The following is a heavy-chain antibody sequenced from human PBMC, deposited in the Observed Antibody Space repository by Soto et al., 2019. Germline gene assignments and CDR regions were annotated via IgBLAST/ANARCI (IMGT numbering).Heavy chain of an antibody. J-gene: IGHJ3*02. CDR2: IYYSGST. D-gene: IGHD2-2*01. CDR3: ARVHGYCSSTSCLGHAFDI. V-gene: IGHV4-39*01. CDR1: GGSISSSSYY. Sequence: SETLSLTCTVSGGSISSSSYYWGWIRQPPGKGLEWIGSIYYSGSTYYNTSLKSRVTISVDTSKNQFSLKLSSVTAADTAVYYCARVHGYCSSTSCLGHAFDIWGQGTMVTVSS.